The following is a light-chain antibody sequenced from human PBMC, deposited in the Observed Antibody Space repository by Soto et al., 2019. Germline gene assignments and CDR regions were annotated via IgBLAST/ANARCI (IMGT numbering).Light chain of an antibody. J-gene: IGKJ3*01. CDR3: QQYYRTPFT. CDR1: QSVLYTSNNQNY. V-gene: IGKV4-1*01. Sequence: DIVMTQSPESLPVSLGERATINCKSSQSVLYTSNNQNYLAWYQQKPGQPPKLLFYWASTRESGVPARFSGSGSGTDFTLTISSLGAEDVAVYYCQQYYRTPFTFGPGIKVDIK. CDR2: WAS.